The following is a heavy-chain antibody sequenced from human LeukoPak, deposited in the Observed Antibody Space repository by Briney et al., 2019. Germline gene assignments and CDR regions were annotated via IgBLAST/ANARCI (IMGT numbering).Heavy chain of an antibody. D-gene: IGHD3-10*01. V-gene: IGHV3-21*01. Sequence: GGSLRLSCAASGFTFSSYSMNWVRQAPGKGLEWVSSISSSSSYIYYADSVKGRFTISRENAKNSLYLQMNSLRAGDTAVYYCARETRSGEYYFDYWGQGTLVTVSS. CDR2: ISSSSSYI. J-gene: IGHJ4*02. CDR1: GFTFSSYS. CDR3: ARETRSGEYYFDY.